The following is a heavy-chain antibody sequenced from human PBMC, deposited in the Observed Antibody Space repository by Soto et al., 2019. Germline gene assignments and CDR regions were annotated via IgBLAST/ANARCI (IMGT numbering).Heavy chain of an antibody. V-gene: IGHV4-30-4*01. CDR3: ARAPAGRHSSSWYWFDP. D-gene: IGHD6-13*01. Sequence: SETLSLTXTVSGGSISSGDYYWSWIRQPPGKGLEWIGYIYYSGSTYYNPSLKSRITISVDTSKNQFSLKLSSVTAADTAVYYCARAPAGRHSSSWYWFDPWGQGTLVTVSS. J-gene: IGHJ5*02. CDR2: IYYSGST. CDR1: GGSISSGDYY.